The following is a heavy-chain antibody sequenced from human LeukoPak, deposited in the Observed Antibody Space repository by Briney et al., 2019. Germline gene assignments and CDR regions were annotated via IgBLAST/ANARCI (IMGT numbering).Heavy chain of an antibody. CDR1: GGTFSSYA. J-gene: IGHJ6*02. Sequence: ASVKVSCKASGGTFSSYAISWVRQAPGQGLEWMGWINAGNGDTEYSQKFQGRVTTTRDTSASTAYMDLSSLRSEDTAVYYCARVVTRLREGAYQYDLDVWGQGTTVTVSS. D-gene: IGHD3-16*01. V-gene: IGHV1-3*01. CDR3: ARVVTRLREGAYQYDLDV. CDR2: INAGNGDT.